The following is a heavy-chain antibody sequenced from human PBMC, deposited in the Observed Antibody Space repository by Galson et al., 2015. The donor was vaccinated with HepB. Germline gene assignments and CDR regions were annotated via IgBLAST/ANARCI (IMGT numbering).Heavy chain of an antibody. CDR3: ARGRRCTSSSCYGGGDY. D-gene: IGHD2-2*01. CDR2: ISTSGTYI. V-gene: IGHV3-21*01. Sequence: SLRLSCAASRFTFSNYSMNWVRQGPGKGLEWVSSISTSGTYIYYADSVQGRFTISRDNAKNSLYLQMNGLRAEDTAMYYCARGRRCTSSSCYGGGDYWGQGTLVTVSS. CDR1: RFTFSNYS. J-gene: IGHJ4*02.